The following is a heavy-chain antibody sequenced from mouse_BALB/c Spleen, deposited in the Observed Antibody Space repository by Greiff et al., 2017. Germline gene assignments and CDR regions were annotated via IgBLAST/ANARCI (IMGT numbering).Heavy chain of an antibody. CDR3: ARRYRGTAWFAS. CDR1: GFSLTSYG. D-gene: IGHD1-1*02. Sequence: QVQLMESGPGLVAPSQCLSITCTVSGFSLTSYGVHWVRQPPGKGLEWLGVIWAGGSTNYNSALMSRLSIIKDNSKSHVFLKMNSLQTDDTAMYYCARRYRGTAWFASRGQGNLVTVSA. CDR2: IWAGGST. J-gene: IGHJ3*01. V-gene: IGHV2-9*02.